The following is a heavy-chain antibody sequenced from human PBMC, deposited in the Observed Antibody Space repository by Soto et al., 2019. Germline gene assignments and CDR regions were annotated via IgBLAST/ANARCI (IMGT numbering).Heavy chain of an antibody. J-gene: IGHJ4*02. V-gene: IGHV4-30-2*01. CDR3: ARGRDYDFWSGYLGYFDY. CDR1: GGSISSGGYS. Sequence: QLQLQESGSGLVKPSQTLSLTCAVPGGSISSGGYSWSWIRQPPEKGLEWIGYIYHSGSTYYNPSLKSRVTISVDRSKNQFSLKLSSVTAADTAVYYCARGRDYDFWSGYLGYFDYWGQGTLVTVSS. CDR2: IYHSGST. D-gene: IGHD3-3*01.